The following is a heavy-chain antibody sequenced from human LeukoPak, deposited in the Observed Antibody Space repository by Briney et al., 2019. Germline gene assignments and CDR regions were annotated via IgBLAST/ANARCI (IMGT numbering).Heavy chain of an antibody. D-gene: IGHD6-13*01. CDR1: GGTFSSYA. Sequence: SVKVSCKASGGTFSSYAISWVRQAPGQGLEWMGGIIPIFGTANYAQKFQGRVTITTDESTSTAYMELSSLRSEDTAVYYCARDTRYSSSWAIDAFDIWGQGTVVTVSS. J-gene: IGHJ3*02. CDR3: ARDTRYSSSWAIDAFDI. CDR2: IIPIFGTA. V-gene: IGHV1-69*05.